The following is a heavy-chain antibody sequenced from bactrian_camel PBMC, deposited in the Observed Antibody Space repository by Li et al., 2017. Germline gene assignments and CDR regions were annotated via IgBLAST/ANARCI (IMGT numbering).Heavy chain of an antibody. D-gene: IGHD3*01. Sequence: VQLVESGGGSVQAGGSLRLSCVASGDTDSGVSGSICMGWFRQAPGKEREGVAGFDVGRRTPYYVASVGGRFIASQDKARNTLWLQMDNLKPEDTGLYTCGAAPVSSGCQSYVYWGHGTQVTVS. CDR1: GDTDSGVSGSIC. CDR2: FDVGRRTP. CDR3: GAAPVSSGCQSYVY. J-gene: IGHJ4*01. V-gene: IGHV3S1*01.